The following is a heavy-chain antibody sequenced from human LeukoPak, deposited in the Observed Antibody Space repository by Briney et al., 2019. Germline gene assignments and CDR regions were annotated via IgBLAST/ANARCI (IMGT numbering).Heavy chain of an antibody. D-gene: IGHD3-22*01. J-gene: IGHJ3*02. CDR3: ARVGSSGYGDAFDT. CDR1: GFTVSSNY. V-gene: IGHV3-53*04. CDR2: IYSGGST. Sequence: GGSLRLSCAASGFTVSSNYMSWVRQAPGKGLEWVSVIYSGGSTYYADSVKGRFTISRHDSKNTLYLQMNSLRAEDTAVYYCARVGSSGYGDAFDTWGQGTMVTVSS.